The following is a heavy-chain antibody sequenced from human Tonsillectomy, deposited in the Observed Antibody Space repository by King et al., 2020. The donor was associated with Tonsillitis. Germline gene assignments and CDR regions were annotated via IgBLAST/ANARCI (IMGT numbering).Heavy chain of an antibody. CDR3: SRDVGGDACDI. D-gene: IGHD3-10*01. CDR1: GFTFSNYA. V-gene: IGHV3-23*04. J-gene: IGHJ3*02. CDR2: ITSFTST. Sequence: VQLVESGGGLVQPGGSLRLSCVASGFTFSNYALSWVRLAPGKGLEWVSAITSFTSTYYADSVQGRFTISRDNSQNTLYLQMDSLRAEDTAMYYWSRDVGGDACDIWGQGTMVTVSS.